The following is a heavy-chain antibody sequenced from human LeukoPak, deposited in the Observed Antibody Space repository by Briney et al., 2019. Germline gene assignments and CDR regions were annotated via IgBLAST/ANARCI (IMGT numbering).Heavy chain of an antibody. J-gene: IGHJ4*02. V-gene: IGHV3-NL1*01. CDR2: IYSGGST. Sequence: GGSLRLSCAASGFTFSSYGMHWVRQAPGKGLEWVAVIYSGGSTYYADSVKGRFTISRDNSKNTLYLQMNSLRAEDTAVYYCAREHDYWGQGTLVTVSS. CDR3: AREHDY. CDR1: GFTFSSYG.